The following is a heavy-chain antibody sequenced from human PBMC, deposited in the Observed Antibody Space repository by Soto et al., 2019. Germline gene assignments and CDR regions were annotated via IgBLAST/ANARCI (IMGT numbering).Heavy chain of an antibody. Sequence: QVQLVESGGGVVQPGRSLRLSCAASGFTFSSYAMHWVRQAPGKGLEWVAVISYDGSNKYYADSVKGRFTISRDNSKNTLYLQMNSLRAEDTAVYYCARPPVEMAKEYYSDYWGQGTLVTVSS. D-gene: IGHD3-10*01. J-gene: IGHJ4*02. CDR1: GFTFSSYA. CDR2: ISYDGSNK. CDR3: ARPPVEMAKEYYSDY. V-gene: IGHV3-30-3*01.